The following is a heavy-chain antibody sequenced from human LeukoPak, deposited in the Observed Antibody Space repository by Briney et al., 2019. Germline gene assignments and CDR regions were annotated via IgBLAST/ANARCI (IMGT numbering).Heavy chain of an antibody. CDR2: INPNSGGT. CDR1: GGTFSSYA. V-gene: IGHV1-2*06. J-gene: IGHJ4*02. Sequence: ASVKVSCKASGGTFSSYAISWVRQAPGQGLEWMGRINPNSGGTKYAQKFQGRVTMTRDTSITTAYMELSRLRSDDTAVYYCARDVGSNNCENWGQGTLVTVSS. CDR3: ARDVGSNNCEN. D-gene: IGHD2-2*01.